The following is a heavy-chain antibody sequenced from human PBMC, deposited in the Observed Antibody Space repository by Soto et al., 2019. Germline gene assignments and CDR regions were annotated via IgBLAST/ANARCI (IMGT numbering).Heavy chain of an antibody. V-gene: IGHV1-69*06. D-gene: IGHD2-2*02. J-gene: IGHJ6*02. CDR1: GGTLSSYA. CDR3: ARNRYQLLYPDYYYYYGMDV. Sequence: GASVKVSCKASGGTLSSYAISWVRQAPGQGLEWMGGIIPIFGTANYAQKFQGRVTITADKSTSTAYMELSSLRSEDTAVYYCARNRYQLLYPDYYYYYGMDVWGQGTTVTVSS. CDR2: IIPIFGTA.